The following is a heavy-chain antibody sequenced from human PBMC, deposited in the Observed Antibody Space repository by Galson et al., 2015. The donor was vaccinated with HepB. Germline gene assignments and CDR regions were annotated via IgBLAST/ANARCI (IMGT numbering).Heavy chain of an antibody. CDR1: GGTFSSYA. J-gene: IGHJ4*02. D-gene: IGHD5-24*01. Sequence: SVKVSCKASGGTFSSYAISWVRQAPGQGLEWMGGIIPIFGTANYAQKFQGRVTITADESTSTAYMGLSSLRSEDTAVYYCAILVPEMATIVPFDYWGQGTLVAVSS. CDR2: IIPIFGTA. CDR3: AILVPEMATIVPFDY. V-gene: IGHV1-69*13.